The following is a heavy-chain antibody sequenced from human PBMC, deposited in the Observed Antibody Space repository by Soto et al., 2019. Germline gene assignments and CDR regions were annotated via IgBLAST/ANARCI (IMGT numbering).Heavy chain of an antibody. V-gene: IGHV4-34*01. CDR3: ARGGYYGSGRLLYYYMDV. CDR2: INHSGST. Sequence: SETLSLTCAVYGGSFSGYYWSWIRQPPGKGLEWIGEINHSGSTNYNPSLKSRVTISVDTSKNQFSLKLSSVTAADTAVYYCARGGYYGSGRLLYYYMDVWGKGTTVTVSS. J-gene: IGHJ6*03. D-gene: IGHD3-10*01. CDR1: GGSFSGYY.